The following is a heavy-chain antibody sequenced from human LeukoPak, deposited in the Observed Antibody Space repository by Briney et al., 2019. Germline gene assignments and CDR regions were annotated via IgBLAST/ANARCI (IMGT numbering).Heavy chain of an antibody. V-gene: IGHV5-51*01. D-gene: IGHD2-2*01. J-gene: IGHJ4*02. CDR2: IYLGDSDT. CDR3: ARRACRSNTCLDY. CDR1: GYSSTNYG. Sequence: GESLKISCKGSGYSSTNYGIDWVRQTPGKGLEWMGIIYLGDSDTRYSPSFQGQVTFSGDKSINTAYVHWSSLKASDTAIYYCARRACRSNTCLDYWGQGTLVTVSS.